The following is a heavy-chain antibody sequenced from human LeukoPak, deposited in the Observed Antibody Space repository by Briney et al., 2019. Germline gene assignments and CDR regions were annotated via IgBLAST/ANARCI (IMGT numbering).Heavy chain of an antibody. Sequence: GGSLSLSCAASGFTFSSYAMSWVRQAPGKGLEWVSTISGSGGSTYYADSVKGRFTISRDNSKNTLYLQMNSLRAEDTAVYYCAKRSYGFSYYFDYWGQGTLATVSS. CDR2: ISGSGGST. D-gene: IGHD5-18*01. CDR3: AKRSYGFSYYFDY. V-gene: IGHV3-23*01. CDR1: GFTFSSYA. J-gene: IGHJ4*02.